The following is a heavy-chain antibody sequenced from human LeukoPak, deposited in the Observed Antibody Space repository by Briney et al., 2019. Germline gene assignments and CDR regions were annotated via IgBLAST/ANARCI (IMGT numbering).Heavy chain of an antibody. CDR3: ARDPNSSGWYDY. CDR1: GFTFSTYS. CDR2: IISTSSTI. D-gene: IGHD6-19*01. Sequence: GGSLRLSCAASGFTFSTYSMNWVRQAPGKGLEWVSYIISTSSTIYYADSVKGRFTISRDNAKNSLYLQMNSLRDEDTAVYYCARDPNSSGWYDYWGQGTLVTVSS. V-gene: IGHV3-48*02. J-gene: IGHJ4*02.